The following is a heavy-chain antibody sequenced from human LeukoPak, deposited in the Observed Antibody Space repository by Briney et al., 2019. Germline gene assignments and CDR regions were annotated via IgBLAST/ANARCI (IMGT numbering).Heavy chain of an antibody. D-gene: IGHD2-15*01. CDR1: GFTFSSYG. V-gene: IGHV3-30*18. CDR3: AKDGGVAADYYYGMDV. J-gene: IGHJ6*02. Sequence: GGSLRLSCAASGFTFSSYGMHWVRQAPGKGLKWVAVISYDGSNKYYADSVKGRFTISRDNSKNTLYLQMNSLRAEDTAVYYCAKDGGVAADYYYGMDVWGQGTTVTVSS. CDR2: ISYDGSNK.